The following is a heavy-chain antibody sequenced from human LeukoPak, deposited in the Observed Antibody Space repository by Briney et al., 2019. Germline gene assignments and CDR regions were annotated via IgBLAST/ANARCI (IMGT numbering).Heavy chain of an antibody. CDR3: ARGLAYYDFWSGYNYIDY. CDR1: GYTFVSCY. D-gene: IGHD3-3*01. J-gene: IGHJ4*02. CDR2: INPSGGRT. Sequence: ASVKVSCKACGYTFVSCYIHWVRQAPGQGLEWMGIINPSGGRTGNAQKSQGRATMTRDMSRSTVYMELSSLRSEDTAVYYCARGLAYYDFWSGYNYIDYWGQGTLVTVSS. V-gene: IGHV1-46*01.